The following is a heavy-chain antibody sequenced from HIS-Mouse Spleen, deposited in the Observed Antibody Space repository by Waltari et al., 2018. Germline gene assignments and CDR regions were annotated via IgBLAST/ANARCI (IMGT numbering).Heavy chain of an antibody. Sequence: QVQLVESGGGVVQPGRSLRLACAASGSTFSSYGLHWVRQAPGKGLEWVAVISYDGSNKYYAASVKGRFTISRDNSKNTLYLQMNSLRAEDTAVYYCAKVNSGSYYFDYWGQGTLVTVSS. CDR2: ISYDGSNK. CDR1: GSTFSSYG. V-gene: IGHV3-30*18. D-gene: IGHD1-26*01. J-gene: IGHJ4*02. CDR3: AKVNSGSYYFDY.